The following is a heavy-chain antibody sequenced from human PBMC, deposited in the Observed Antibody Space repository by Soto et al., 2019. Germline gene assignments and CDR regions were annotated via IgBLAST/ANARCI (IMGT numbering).Heavy chain of an antibody. CDR1: GYNFTNFD. CDR3: ARLAEYCNGIKCYSNFDF. D-gene: IGHD2-15*01. Sequence: ASVKVSCKTSGYNFTNFDINWVRQAPGRGLVWMGWMNPSSGETGSAQNFQGRVTMTRDISTRTFFMQLTSLRSEDTAIYYCARLAEYCNGIKCYSNFDFWGRGTQVTAPQ. J-gene: IGHJ4*01. V-gene: IGHV1-8*01. CDR2: MNPSSGET.